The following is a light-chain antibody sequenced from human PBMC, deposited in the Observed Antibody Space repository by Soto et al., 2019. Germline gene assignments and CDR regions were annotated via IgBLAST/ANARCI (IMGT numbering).Light chain of an antibody. CDR2: DNN. J-gene: IGLJ1*01. CDR1: SSNIGNNY. V-gene: IGLV1-51*01. CDR3: GTWDSSLALYV. Sequence: QSVLTQPPSVSAAPGQKVTISCSGSSSNIGNNYVSWYQQLPGTAPKLLIYDNNKRPSGIPDRFSGSKSGTSATLGITGLQTGDEADYYCGTWDSSLALYVFGTGTKLTVL.